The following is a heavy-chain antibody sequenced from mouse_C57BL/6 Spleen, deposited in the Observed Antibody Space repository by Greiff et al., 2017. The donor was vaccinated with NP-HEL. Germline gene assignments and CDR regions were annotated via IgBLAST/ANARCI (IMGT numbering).Heavy chain of an antibody. CDR3: AIAYYADYDGDYAMDY. Sequence: QVQLQQPGAELVKPGASVKMSCKASGYTFTSYWITWVKQRPGQGLEWIGDIYPGSGSTNYNEKFKSKATLTVDTSSSTAYMQLSSLTSEDSAVYYCAIAYYADYDGDYAMDYWGQGTSVTVSS. D-gene: IGHD2-13*01. CDR2: IYPGSGST. J-gene: IGHJ4*01. V-gene: IGHV1-55*01. CDR1: GYTFTSYW.